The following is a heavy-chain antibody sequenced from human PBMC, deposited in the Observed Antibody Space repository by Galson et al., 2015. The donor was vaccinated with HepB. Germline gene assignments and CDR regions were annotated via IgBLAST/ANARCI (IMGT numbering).Heavy chain of an antibody. D-gene: IGHD2-2*01. CDR1: GFTFDDYA. V-gene: IGHV3-9*01. CDR2: ISWNSGSI. J-gene: IGHJ6*02. Sequence: SLRLSCAASGFTFDDYAMHWVRQAPGKGLEWVSGISWNSGSIGYADSVKGRFTISRDNAKNSLYLQMNSLRSEDTAVYYCARTPTAVVPAQYYYYGMDVWGQGTTVTVSS. CDR3: ARTPTAVVPAQYYYYGMDV.